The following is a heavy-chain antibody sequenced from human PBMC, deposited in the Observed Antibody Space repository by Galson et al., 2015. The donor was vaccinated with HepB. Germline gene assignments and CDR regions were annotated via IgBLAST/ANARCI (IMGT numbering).Heavy chain of an antibody. CDR1: GFTFSDYY. Sequence: SLRLSCAASGFTFSDYYMSWIRQAPGKGLEWVSYISSSGSYTNYADSVKGRFTISRDNAKNSLYLQMNSLRAEDTAVYYCARSKLRSSQAGFDYWGQGTLVSVSS. D-gene: IGHD3-3*01. V-gene: IGHV3-11*06. CDR3: ARSKLRSSQAGFDY. CDR2: ISSSGSYT. J-gene: IGHJ4*02.